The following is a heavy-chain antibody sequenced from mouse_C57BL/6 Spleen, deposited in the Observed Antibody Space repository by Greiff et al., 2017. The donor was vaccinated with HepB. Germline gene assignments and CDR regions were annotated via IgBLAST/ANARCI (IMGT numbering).Heavy chain of an antibody. CDR1: GYSFTGYY. Sequence: DVQLQESGPELVKPGASVKISCKASGYSFTGYYMNWVKQSPEKSLEWIGEINPSTGGTTYNQKFKAKATLTVDKSSSTAYMQLKSLTSEDSAVYYCARSLLYGMDYWGQGTSVTVSS. CDR2: INPSTGGT. D-gene: IGHD2-12*01. V-gene: IGHV1-42*01. J-gene: IGHJ4*01. CDR3: ARSLLYGMDY.